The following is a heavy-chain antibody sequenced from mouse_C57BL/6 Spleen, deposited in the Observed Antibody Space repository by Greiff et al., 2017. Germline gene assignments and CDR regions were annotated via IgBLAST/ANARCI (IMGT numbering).Heavy chain of an antibody. V-gene: IGHV5-4*01. CDR3: ASVRIYGSSPAWFAY. J-gene: IGHJ3*01. CDR1: GFTFSSYA. Sequence: EVHLVESGGGLVKPGGSLKLSCAASGFTFSSYAMSWVRQTPEKRLEWVATISDGGSYTYYPDNVKGRFTISRDNAKNNLYLQMSHLKSEDTALYYCASVRIYGSSPAWFAYWGQGTLVTVSA. CDR2: ISDGGSYT. D-gene: IGHD1-1*01.